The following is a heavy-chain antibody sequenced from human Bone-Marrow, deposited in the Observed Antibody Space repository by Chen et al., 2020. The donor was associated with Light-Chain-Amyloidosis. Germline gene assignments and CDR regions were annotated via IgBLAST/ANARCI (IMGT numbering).Heavy chain of an antibody. Sequence: QVQLVQSGAEVTKPGASVTGSCKAPGYTFTGYYMHWVRQAPGQGLEWMGWINPNSGGTNDAQKFQGRVTMSRDTSISTAYMELGRLRSDDTAVYYCARDFDCGGDCYRPAFDIWGQGTMVTVSS. CDR1: GYTFTGYY. J-gene: IGHJ3*02. CDR3: ARDFDCGGDCYRPAFDI. CDR2: INPNSGGT. V-gene: IGHV1-2*02. D-gene: IGHD2-21*02.